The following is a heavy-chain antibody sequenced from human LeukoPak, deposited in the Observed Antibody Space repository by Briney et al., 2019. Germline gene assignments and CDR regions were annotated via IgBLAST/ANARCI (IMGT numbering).Heavy chain of an antibody. Sequence: GGSLRLSCAASGFTVSSNYMSWVRQAPGKGLEWVSVIYSGGSTYYADSVKGRFTISRDNSKNTLYLQMNSLRAEDTAVYYCARVKAVYDSSGYYYKLFDYWGQGTLVTASS. D-gene: IGHD3-22*01. J-gene: IGHJ4*02. CDR2: IYSGGST. V-gene: IGHV3-66*02. CDR3: ARVKAVYDSSGYYYKLFDY. CDR1: GFTVSSNY.